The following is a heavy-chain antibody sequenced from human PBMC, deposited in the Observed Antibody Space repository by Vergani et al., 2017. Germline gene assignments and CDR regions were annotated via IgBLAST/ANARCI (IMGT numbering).Heavy chain of an antibody. D-gene: IGHD2-15*01. V-gene: IGHV4-34*01. CDR3: TRHWAVVAANNWFDP. J-gene: IGHJ5*02. CDR2: IRHDGIT. CDR1: GGSFNDYW. Sequence: QAQLQQWGAGLLKPSETLSLTCAIYGGSFNDYWWTWIRQPPGKGLEWIGEIRHDGITHYSPSLKSRVTISIDTSKSQFSLKLSSVTAADTAVYYCTRHWAVVAANNWFDPWGQGTLVTVSS.